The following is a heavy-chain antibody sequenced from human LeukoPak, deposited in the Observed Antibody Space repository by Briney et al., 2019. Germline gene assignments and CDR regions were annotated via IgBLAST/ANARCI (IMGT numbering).Heavy chain of an antibody. V-gene: IGHV3-23*01. Sequence: PGGSLRLSCAASGFTFSSYAMSWVRQAPGKGLEWVSAISGSGGSTYYADSVKGRFTISRDNSKNTLYLQMNSLRAEDTAVYYCARSVVRGVTLPDYWGQGTLVTVSS. J-gene: IGHJ4*02. D-gene: IGHD3-10*01. CDR3: ARSVVRGVTLPDY. CDR1: GFTFSSYA. CDR2: ISGSGGST.